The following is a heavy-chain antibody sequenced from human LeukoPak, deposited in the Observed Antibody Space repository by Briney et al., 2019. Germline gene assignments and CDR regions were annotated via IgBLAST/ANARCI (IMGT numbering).Heavy chain of an antibody. CDR3: AKDIHPGLDSGASCCFDY. CDR2: VSGYNGNT. D-gene: IGHD3-22*01. V-gene: IGHV1-18*01. CDR1: GYTFSRHG. Sequence: APVKVSCKTSGYTFSRHGITWVRQAPGQGLEWMGWVSGYNGNTNYAQNVQGRVTMTTDTSTNTAYMELRSLRSDDTAVYYCAKDIHPGLDSGASCCFDYWGQGTPVTVSS. J-gene: IGHJ4*02.